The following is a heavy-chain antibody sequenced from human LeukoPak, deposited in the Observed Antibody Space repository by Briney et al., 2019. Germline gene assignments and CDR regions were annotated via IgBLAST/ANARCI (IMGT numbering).Heavy chain of an antibody. CDR1: GGSFSGYY. CDR3: ARGVRVTLDAFDI. V-gene: IGHV4-34*01. J-gene: IGHJ3*02. D-gene: IGHD2-21*02. CDR2: INHSGST. Sequence: SETLSLTCAVYGGSFSGYYWSWIRQPPGKGLEWIGEINHSGSTNYNPSLKSRVTISVDTSKNQFSLKLSSVTAADTAVYYCARGVRVTLDAFDIWGQGTMVTVSS.